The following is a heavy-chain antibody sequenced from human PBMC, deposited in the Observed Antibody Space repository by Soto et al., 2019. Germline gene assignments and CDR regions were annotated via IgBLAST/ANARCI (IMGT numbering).Heavy chain of an antibody. J-gene: IGHJ4*02. Sequence: GASVKVSCKASGYTFTSYGISWVRQAPGQGLEWMAWINPYNGNTKYAEKFLDRVTVTTDTSTATAYMEVRSLTSDDTAVFYCARVGVGLAAPRVWPYWGQGTPVTVS. V-gene: IGHV1-18*01. D-gene: IGHD6-13*01. CDR3: ARVGVGLAAPRVWPY. CDR1: GYTFTSYG. CDR2: INPYNGNT.